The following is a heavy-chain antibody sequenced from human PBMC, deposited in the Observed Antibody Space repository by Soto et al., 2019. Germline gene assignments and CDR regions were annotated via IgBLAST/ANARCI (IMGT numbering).Heavy chain of an antibody. V-gene: IGHV4-30-2*03. CDR2: IHYSGRT. Sequence: SETLSLTCAVSGGSISSGGYSWSWIRQPPGKGLEWIGSIHYSGRTYYNPSLKSRVTISVDTSKNQFSLKLSSVTAADTAVYYCARTYFGSGSYSYWGQGTLVIVSS. D-gene: IGHD3-10*01. J-gene: IGHJ4*02. CDR1: GGSISSGGYS. CDR3: ARTYFGSGSYSY.